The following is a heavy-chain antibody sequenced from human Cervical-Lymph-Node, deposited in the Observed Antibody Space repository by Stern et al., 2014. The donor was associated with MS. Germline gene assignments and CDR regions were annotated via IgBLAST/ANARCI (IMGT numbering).Heavy chain of an antibody. CDR2: IYPAESDT. CDR3: AGPVTTASYSHYGLDV. D-gene: IGHD4-17*01. Sequence: EVQLLQSGAEVKKPGESLKISCQGSAYIFSSYWIAWVRQVPGKGLEWMGAIYPAESDTRYSPSFQGQVTMSADMSTTTAYLQWDSLKASDTAMYYCAGPVTTASYSHYGLDVWGPGTTVIVSS. CDR1: AYIFSSYW. J-gene: IGHJ6*02. V-gene: IGHV5-51*01.